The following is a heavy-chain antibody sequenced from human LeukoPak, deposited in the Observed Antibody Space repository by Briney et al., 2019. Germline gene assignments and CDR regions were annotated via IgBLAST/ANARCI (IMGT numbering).Heavy chain of an antibody. Sequence: GGSLRLSCAASGFTFSNYAMHWVRQAPGMGLEWVGVIFYDGSMKYYADSVKGRFTISRDNSKNTLYLQMNGLRAEDTAVYYCARDPRGPTGYDSSGRDTFDSWGQGTLVTVSS. CDR1: GFTFSNYA. J-gene: IGHJ4*02. D-gene: IGHD3-22*01. CDR2: IFYDGSMK. CDR3: ARDPRGPTGYDSSGRDTFDS. V-gene: IGHV3-30*04.